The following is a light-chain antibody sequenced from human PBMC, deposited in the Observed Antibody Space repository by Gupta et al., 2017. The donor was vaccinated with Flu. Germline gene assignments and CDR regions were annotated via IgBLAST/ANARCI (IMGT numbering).Light chain of an antibody. Sequence: DIVMTQSPPSLPVTPGKPASIPCRSSQSLLHSNGYNYFDWYLQKPGQSPQLLIYLGSNRASGVPDRFIGSGSGTDFTLKISRVEAEDVGVYYCMQALQTPFTFGPGTKVDIK. CDR3: MQALQTPFT. CDR1: QSLLHSNGYNY. CDR2: LGS. J-gene: IGKJ3*01. V-gene: IGKV2-28*01.